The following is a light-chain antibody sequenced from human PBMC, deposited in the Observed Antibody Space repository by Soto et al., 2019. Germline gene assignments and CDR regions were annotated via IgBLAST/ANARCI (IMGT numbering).Light chain of an antibody. CDR1: SSDVGSYNL. J-gene: IGLJ2*01. CDR3: CSYAGSSTDVV. V-gene: IGLV2-23*01. Sequence: QSALTQPASVSGSPGQSITISCTGTSSDVGSYNLVSWYQQHPGKAPKLMIYEGSKRPSGVSNRFSGSKSGNTASLTISGRQAEDEADYYCCSYAGSSTDVVFGGGTKLPVL. CDR2: EGS.